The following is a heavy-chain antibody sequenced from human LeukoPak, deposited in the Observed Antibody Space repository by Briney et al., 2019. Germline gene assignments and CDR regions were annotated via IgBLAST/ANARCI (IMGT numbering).Heavy chain of an antibody. V-gene: IGHV4-4*02. CDR3: SRENGAFSPFGY. D-gene: IGHD2-8*01. J-gene: IGHJ4*02. Sequence: PSETLSLTCGVSGGSISNTNWWSWVRQLPGQGLEWVGEISLTGLTHYNPSLESRVTVSLDKSKNQLSLNLTSVTAADTAVYYCSRENGAFSPFGYWGQGTLVTVSS. CDR2: ISLTGLT. CDR1: GGSISNTNW.